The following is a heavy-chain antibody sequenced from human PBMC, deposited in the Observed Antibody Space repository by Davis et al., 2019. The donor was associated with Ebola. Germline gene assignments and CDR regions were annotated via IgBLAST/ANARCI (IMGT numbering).Heavy chain of an antibody. V-gene: IGHV4-39*07. CDR3: ARDVQVVGATTGFDF. D-gene: IGHD1-26*01. CDR2: IYSSGST. J-gene: IGHJ4*02. Sequence: SETLSLTCTVSGGSISSSSYYWGWIRQPPGKGLEWIGNIYSSGSTYYNPSLKSRVTISVDTSKNQFSLKLSSVTAADTAVYYCARDVQVVGATTGFDFWGQGTVVTVSS. CDR1: GGSISSSSYY.